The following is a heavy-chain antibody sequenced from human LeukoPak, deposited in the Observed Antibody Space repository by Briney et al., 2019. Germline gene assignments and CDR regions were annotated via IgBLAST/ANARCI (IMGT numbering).Heavy chain of an antibody. CDR1: GYSISSGYY. Sequence: PSETLSLTCAVSGYSISSGYYWGWIRQPPGKGLERIGSIYHSGSTYYNPSLKSRVTISVDTSKNQFSLKLSSVTAADTAVYYCASGYCSSTSCYETFDYWGQGTLVTVSS. V-gene: IGHV4-38-2*01. CDR3: ASGYCSSTSCYETFDY. D-gene: IGHD2-2*03. J-gene: IGHJ4*02. CDR2: IYHSGST.